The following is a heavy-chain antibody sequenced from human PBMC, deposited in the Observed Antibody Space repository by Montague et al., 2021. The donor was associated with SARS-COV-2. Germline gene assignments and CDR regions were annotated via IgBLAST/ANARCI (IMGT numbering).Heavy chain of an antibody. CDR3: SRVLAPSTAPFDL. D-gene: IGHD1-1*01. CDR1: GFSFPTYW. CDR2: INGDGMTT. V-gene: IGHV3-74*03. Sequence: SLRLSCAASGFSFPTYWMNWVRQFPGKGLVWVAAINGDGMTTEYADSVRGRFTISRDNAKSVLFLQMDSLTVGDTALYFCSRVLAPSTAPFDLWGHGTVVTVGS. J-gene: IGHJ3*01.